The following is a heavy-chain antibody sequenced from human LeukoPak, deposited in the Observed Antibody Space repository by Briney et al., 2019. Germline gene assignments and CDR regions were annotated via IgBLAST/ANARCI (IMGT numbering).Heavy chain of an antibody. D-gene: IGHD1-14*01. J-gene: IGHJ4*02. CDR3: ARGVEPLAANTLAY. V-gene: IGHV3-53*01. CDR2: LYIDGNT. Sequence: GGSLRLSCAASGFTVITNDMTWVRQAPGKWLEWVSVLYIDGNTKYADSVQGRFTISRDSSKNTLYLEMNSLSPDDTAVYYCARGVEPLAANTLAYWGQGTLVTVSS. CDR1: GFTVITND.